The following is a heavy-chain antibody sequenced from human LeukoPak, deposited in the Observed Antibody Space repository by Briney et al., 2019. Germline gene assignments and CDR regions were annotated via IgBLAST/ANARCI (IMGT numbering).Heavy chain of an antibody. Sequence: SETLSLTCTVYGYSITSGYYWDWIRQPPGKGLEWIGSIYHSGSTYYNPSLKSRVTISVDTSKNQFFLKLSSVTAADTAVYYCARAADYDILTGYYLNTGDVWGKGTTVTISS. D-gene: IGHD3-9*01. CDR2: IYHSGST. J-gene: IGHJ6*04. CDR1: GYSITSGYY. V-gene: IGHV4-38-2*02. CDR3: ARAADYDILTGYYLNTGDV.